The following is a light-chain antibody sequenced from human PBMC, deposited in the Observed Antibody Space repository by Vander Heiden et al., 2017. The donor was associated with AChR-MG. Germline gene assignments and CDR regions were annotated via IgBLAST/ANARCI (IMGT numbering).Light chain of an antibody. V-gene: IGLV7-46*01. CDR3: LLSYRGAFVV. J-gene: IGLJ2*01. CDR2: DTS. Sequence: QTVVTQEPSLTVSPGGTVPLTCGSSTGAVTSGHYPYWFQQKPGQAPRTLIYDTSNKHSWTPARFSGSLLGGKAALTLSGAQPEDEAEYYCLLSYRGAFVVFGGGTKLTVL. CDR1: TGAVTSGHY.